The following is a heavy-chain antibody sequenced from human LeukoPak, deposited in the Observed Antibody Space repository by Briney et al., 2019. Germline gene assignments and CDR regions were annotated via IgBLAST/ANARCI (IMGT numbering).Heavy chain of an antibody. J-gene: IGHJ3*02. CDR2: IIPIFGTA. D-gene: IGHD1-26*01. Sequence: GASVKVSCKASGYTFTSYGISWVRQAPGQGLEWMGGIIPIFGTANYAQKFQGRVTITADESTSTAYMELSSLRSEDTAVYYCARSILVGATVCAFDIWGQGTMVTVSS. V-gene: IGHV1-69*13. CDR3: ARSILVGATVCAFDI. CDR1: GYTFTSYG.